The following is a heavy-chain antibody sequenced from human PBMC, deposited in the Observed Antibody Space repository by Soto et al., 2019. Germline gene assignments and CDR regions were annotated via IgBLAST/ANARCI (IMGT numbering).Heavy chain of an antibody. D-gene: IGHD6-19*01. CDR1: GYSITAGGYY. J-gene: IGHJ5*02. Sequence: SETLSLTCFVSGYSITAGGYYRSWIRHHPGKGLEWTGSFYSSGSIIYNPSLRSRVSISGDTSSNQFSMSLTSVAAADTDRYYCARMYSSGSGWFHPWGQGTLVTVSS. V-gene: IGHV4-31*03. CDR3: ARMYSSGSGWFHP. CDR2: FYSSGSI.